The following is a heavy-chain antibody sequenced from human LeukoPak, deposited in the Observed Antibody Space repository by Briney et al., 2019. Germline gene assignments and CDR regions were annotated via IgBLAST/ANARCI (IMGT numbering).Heavy chain of an antibody. V-gene: IGHV1-24*01. D-gene: IGHD2-2*01. CDR2: FDPEDGET. J-gene: IGHJ6*02. CDR3: ATAWPSIEVVPAAIGLGGYYYYYYGMDV. Sequence: GASVKVSCKVSGYTLTELSMHWVRQAPGKGLEWMGGFDPEDGETIYAQKFQGGVTMTEDTSTDTAYMELSSLRSEDTAVYYCATAWPSIEVVPAAIGLGGYYYYYYGMDVWGQGTTVTVSS. CDR1: GYTLTELS.